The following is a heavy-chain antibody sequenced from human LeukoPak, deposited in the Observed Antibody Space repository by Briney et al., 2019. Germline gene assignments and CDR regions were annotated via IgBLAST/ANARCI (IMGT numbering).Heavy chain of an antibody. CDR3: ARDPLGGWADY. V-gene: IGHV1-18*01. Sequence: ASVTVSCTASGYTFTSYGISWVRQAPGQGLEWMAWISAYNGNTNYAQKLQGRVTMTTDTSTSTAYMELRSLRSDDTAVYYCARDPLGGWADYWGQGTLVTVSS. D-gene: IGHD6-19*01. CDR1: GYTFTSYG. J-gene: IGHJ4*02. CDR2: ISAYNGNT.